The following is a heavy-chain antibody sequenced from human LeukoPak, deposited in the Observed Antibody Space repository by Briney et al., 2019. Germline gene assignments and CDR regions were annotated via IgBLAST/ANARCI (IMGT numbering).Heavy chain of an antibody. CDR3: ARLSIAAAGRLDY. CDR2: INPNSGGT. J-gene: IGHJ4*02. CDR1: GYTFTGYY. V-gene: IGHV1-2*02. Sequence: ASVKVSCKAPGYTFTGYYMHWVRQAPGQGLEWMGWINPNSGGTNYAQKFQGRVTMTRDTSISTAYMELSRLRSDDTAVYYCARLSIAAAGRLDYWGQGTLVTVSS. D-gene: IGHD6-13*01.